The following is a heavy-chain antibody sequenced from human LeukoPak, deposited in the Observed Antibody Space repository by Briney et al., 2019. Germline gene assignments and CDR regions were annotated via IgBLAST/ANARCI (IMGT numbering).Heavy chain of an antibody. D-gene: IGHD3-22*01. V-gene: IGHV3-23*01. Sequence: GGSLRLSCAASGFTFSSYAMSWVRQAPGKGLEWVSAISGSGGSTYYADSVKGRFTISRDNSKNTLYLQMNSLRAEDTAVYYCAKDERSIDTMIVVVMGTFDYWGQGTLVTVSS. CDR2: ISGSGGST. CDR1: GFTFSSYA. CDR3: AKDERSIDTMIVVVMGTFDY. J-gene: IGHJ4*02.